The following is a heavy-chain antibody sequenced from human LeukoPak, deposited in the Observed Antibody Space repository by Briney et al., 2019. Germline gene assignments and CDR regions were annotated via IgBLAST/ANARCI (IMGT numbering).Heavy chain of an antibody. V-gene: IGHV3-20*01. CDR2: INWNGGST. CDR3: ASFYDRSVGAFDI. CDR1: GFSFDDYG. D-gene: IGHD3-22*01. Sequence: GGSLRLSCAASGFSFDDYGMSGVGPAPGKGLEWVSGINWNGGSTGYADSVKGRFTISRDNAKNSLYPQMHSLRADDTALYHCASFYDRSVGAFDIWRQDPMVTVSS. J-gene: IGHJ3*02.